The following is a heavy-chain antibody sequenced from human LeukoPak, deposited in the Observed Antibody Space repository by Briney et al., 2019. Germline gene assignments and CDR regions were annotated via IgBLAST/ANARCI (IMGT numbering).Heavy chain of an antibody. J-gene: IGHJ6*03. D-gene: IGHD3-9*01. CDR1: GYTFTSYD. V-gene: IGHV1-8*01. CDR3: AKGLSPSVLRYFNCDMDV. Sequence: ASVKVSCKASGYTFTSYDINWVRQATGQGLEWMGWMNPNSGNTGYAQKFQGRVTMTRNTSISTAYMELSSLRSEDTAVYYCAKGLSPSVLRYFNCDMDVWGKGTTVTISS. CDR2: MNPNSGNT.